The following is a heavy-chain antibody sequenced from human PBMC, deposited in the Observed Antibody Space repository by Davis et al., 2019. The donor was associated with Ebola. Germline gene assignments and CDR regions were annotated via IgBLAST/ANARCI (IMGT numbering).Heavy chain of an antibody. J-gene: IGHJ6*02. D-gene: IGHD6-13*01. Sequence: GESLKISCAASGFTFSNAWMSWVRQAPGKGLEWVGRIKSKTDGGTTDYAAPVKGRFTIPRDDSKTTLYLQMNSLKTEDTAVYYCTTTYSSSWYAYYYYGMDVWGQGTTVTVSS. CDR3: TTTYSSSWYAYYYYGMDV. CDR1: GFTFSNAW. V-gene: IGHV3-15*01. CDR2: IKSKTDGGTT.